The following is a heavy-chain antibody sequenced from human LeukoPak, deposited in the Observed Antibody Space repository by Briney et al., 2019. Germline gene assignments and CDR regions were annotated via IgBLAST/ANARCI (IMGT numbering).Heavy chain of an antibody. CDR1: GYTFTGYY. J-gene: IGHJ4*02. V-gene: IGHV1-2*06. D-gene: IGHD1-26*01. CDR2: INPNSGGT. CDR3: ARVIYRYSIVGLDY. Sequence: ASVKVSCKASGYTFTGYYMLWVRQAPGQGLEWMGRINPNSGGTNYAQKFQGRVTMTRDTSISTAYMELSRLRSDDTAVYYCARVIYRYSIVGLDYWGQGTLVTVSS.